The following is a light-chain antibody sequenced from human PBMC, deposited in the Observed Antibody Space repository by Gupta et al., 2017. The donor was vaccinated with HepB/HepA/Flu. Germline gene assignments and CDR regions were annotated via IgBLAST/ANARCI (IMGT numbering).Light chain of an antibody. J-gene: IGKJ1*01. CDR2: EGS. Sequence: DIAMTQTPLSLSVTPGQPASISCKSSESLLDSNGKTYLYWYLQKAGQPPQLLIYEGSNRCSGVPDRFSGSGSGTDFTLKISRVEAEDVGTYYCKQRIQPPKTFGQGTKVEI. CDR3: KQRIQPPKT. CDR1: ESLLDSNGKTY. V-gene: IGKV2D-29*01.